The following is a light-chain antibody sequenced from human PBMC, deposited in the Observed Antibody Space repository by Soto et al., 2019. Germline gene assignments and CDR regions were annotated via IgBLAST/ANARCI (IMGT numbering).Light chain of an antibody. V-gene: IGKV1-39*01. Sequence: DMEMTQSPSSLTASVGDGVAITCRASQSISNYLNWYQHKPGKVPKLLIYAASSLQSGVPTRFSGSGSGTDFTLTINILQPEDFATYYCQQSYGTPLTFGGGTKIEIK. J-gene: IGKJ4*01. CDR3: QQSYGTPLT. CDR2: AAS. CDR1: QSISNY.